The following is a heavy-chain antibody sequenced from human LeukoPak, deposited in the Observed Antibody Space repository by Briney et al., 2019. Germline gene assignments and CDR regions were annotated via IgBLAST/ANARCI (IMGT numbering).Heavy chain of an antibody. Sequence: GGSLRLSCAASGFTFSSYEMNWVRQAPGKGLEWVSYISSSGSTIYYADSVKGRFTISRDNSKNTLYLQMNSLRAEDTAVYYCARAIKAVAGTFHRDYYFDYWGQGTLVTVSS. CDR1: GFTFSSYE. CDR3: ARAIKAVAGTFHRDYYFDY. J-gene: IGHJ4*02. V-gene: IGHV3-48*03. D-gene: IGHD6-19*01. CDR2: ISSSGSTI.